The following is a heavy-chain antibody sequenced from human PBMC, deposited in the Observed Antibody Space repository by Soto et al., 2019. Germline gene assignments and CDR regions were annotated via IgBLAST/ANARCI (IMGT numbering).Heavy chain of an antibody. J-gene: IGHJ6*02. CDR3: AKSWELRYYHYGMEV. D-gene: IGHD1-26*01. CDR1: GFTFSSYG. CDR2: ISYDGSNK. Sequence: PGGSLRLSCAASGFTFSSYGMHWVRQAPGKGLEWVAVISYDGSNKYYADSVKGRFTISRDNSKNTLYLQMNSLRAEDTAVYYCAKSWELRYYHYGMEVCGQGTTVLVSS. V-gene: IGHV3-30*18.